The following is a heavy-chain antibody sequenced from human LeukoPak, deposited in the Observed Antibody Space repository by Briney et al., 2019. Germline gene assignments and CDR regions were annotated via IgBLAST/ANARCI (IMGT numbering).Heavy chain of an antibody. CDR3: TRGAGWLIDY. V-gene: IGHV4-59*01. CDR1: DDSISDYY. CDR2: FHNSGTS. D-gene: IGHD3-16*01. J-gene: IGHJ4*02. Sequence: SETLSLTCTVSDDSISDYYRGWIRQPPGEGLEWIGYFHNSGTSTYNPSLQSRVTISADTSKNQVSLKLNSLTTADTAVYYCTRGAGWLIDYWGQGILVTVSS.